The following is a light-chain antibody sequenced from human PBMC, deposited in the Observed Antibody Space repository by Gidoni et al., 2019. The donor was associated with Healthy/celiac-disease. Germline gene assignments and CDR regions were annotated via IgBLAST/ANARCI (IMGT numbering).Light chain of an antibody. CDR3: QQRSNWPLT. Sequence: EIVFTQPPAILSLSPGERATPSCRASQSVSSYLALYQQKPGQAPRLLIYDASNWATGIPARFSGSGSGTDFTLTISSLEPEDFAVYNCQQRSNWPLTFGGGTKVEIK. CDR2: DAS. V-gene: IGKV3-11*01. CDR1: QSVSSY. J-gene: IGKJ4*01.